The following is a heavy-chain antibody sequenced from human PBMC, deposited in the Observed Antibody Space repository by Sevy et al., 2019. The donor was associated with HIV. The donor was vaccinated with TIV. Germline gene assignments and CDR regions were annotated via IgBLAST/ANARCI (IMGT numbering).Heavy chain of an antibody. CDR1: GFTFSSYA. CDR2: ISSSGGST. CDR3: AKPLFGLGSGMPYYYYGMDV. J-gene: IGHJ6*02. D-gene: IGHD3-10*01. Sequence: GGSLRLSCAASGFTFSSYAMSWVRQAPGKGLEWVSTISSSGGSTYYADSVKGRFTISRDKAKNTLYLQMNSLRAEDTAVYYCAKPLFGLGSGMPYYYYGMDVWGQGTTVTVSS. V-gene: IGHV3-23*01.